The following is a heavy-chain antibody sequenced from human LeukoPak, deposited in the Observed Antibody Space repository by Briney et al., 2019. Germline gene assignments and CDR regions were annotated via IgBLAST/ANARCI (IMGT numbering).Heavy chain of an antibody. J-gene: IGHJ4*02. CDR2: IYYSGST. V-gene: IGHV4-59*08. CDR1: GGSISSYY. CDR3: ARSGSSWSLNY. D-gene: IGHD6-13*01. Sequence: PSETLSLTCTVSGGSISSYYWSWIRQPPGKGLEWIGYIYYSGSTNYNPSLKSRVTISVDTSKNQFSLKLSSVTAADTAVYYCARSGSSWSLNYWGQGTLVTVSS.